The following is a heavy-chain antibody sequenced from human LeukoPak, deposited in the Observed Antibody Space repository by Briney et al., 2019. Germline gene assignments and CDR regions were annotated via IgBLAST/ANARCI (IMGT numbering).Heavy chain of an antibody. Sequence: SVKVSCKASGYTLTDYYMHWVRQAPGQGLEWMGGIIPIFGTANYAQKFQGRVTITADESTSTAYMELSSLRFEDTAVYYRARVDYYDSSGYYYFDYWGQGTLVTVSS. D-gene: IGHD3-22*01. CDR3: ARVDYYDSSGYYYFDY. V-gene: IGHV1-69*13. CDR2: IIPIFGTA. CDR1: GYTLTDYY. J-gene: IGHJ4*02.